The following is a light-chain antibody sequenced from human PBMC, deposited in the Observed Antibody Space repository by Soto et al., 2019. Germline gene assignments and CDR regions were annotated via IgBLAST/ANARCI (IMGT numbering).Light chain of an antibody. J-gene: IGKJ1*01. CDR3: QQYDNSVWT. CDR1: QSISSTY. Sequence: EIVLTQSPGTLSLSPGERATLSCRASQSISSTYLAWYQQKPGQAPRLLIYDASSRATGIPDRFRGGGSGTDFTLTISRLEPEDFAVYFCQQYDNSVWTFGQGTKVEIK. CDR2: DAS. V-gene: IGKV3-20*01.